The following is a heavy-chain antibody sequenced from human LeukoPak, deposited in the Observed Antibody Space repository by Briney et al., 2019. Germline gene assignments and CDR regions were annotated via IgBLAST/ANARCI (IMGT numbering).Heavy chain of an antibody. V-gene: IGHV4-59*01. D-gene: IGHD5-18*01. CDR3: AANMGYSYGSFDC. Sequence: SETLSLTCTVSGGSISSYYWSWIRQAPGKGLEWIGYIYYSGSTNYNPSLKSRVTISVDTSKNQFSLKLSSVTAADTAVYYCAANMGYSYGSFDCWGQGTLVTVSS. CDR1: GGSISSYY. CDR2: IYYSGST. J-gene: IGHJ4*02.